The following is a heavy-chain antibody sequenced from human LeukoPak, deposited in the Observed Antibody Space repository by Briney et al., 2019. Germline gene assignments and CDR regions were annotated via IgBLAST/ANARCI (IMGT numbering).Heavy chain of an antibody. D-gene: IGHD2/OR15-2a*01. V-gene: IGHV1-18*01. CDR2: ISTYNGRT. Sequence: ASVKVSCKASNYTFISYSITWVRQAPGQGLEWMGWISTYNGRTNYAPNFQDRVTMTSDRSTSTAYMELRSLRSDDAAVYYCARLNSTHLFDTIYHQLDYWGQGALVTVSS. CDR1: NYTFISYS. J-gene: IGHJ4*02. CDR3: ARLNSTHLFDTIYHQLDY.